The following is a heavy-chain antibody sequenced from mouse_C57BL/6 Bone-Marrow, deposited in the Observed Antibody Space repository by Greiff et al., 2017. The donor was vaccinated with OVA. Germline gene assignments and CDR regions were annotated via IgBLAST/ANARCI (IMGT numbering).Heavy chain of an antibody. Sequence: VKLQQSGAELARPGASVKLSCKASGYTFTSYGISWVKQRTGQGLEWIGEIYPRSGNTYYNEKFKGKATLTADKSSSTAYMELRSLTSEDSAVYFCARYGSSFYFDYWGQGTTLTVSS. J-gene: IGHJ2*01. V-gene: IGHV1-81*01. CDR2: IYPRSGNT. CDR3: ARYGSSFYFDY. D-gene: IGHD1-1*01. CDR1: GYTFTSYG.